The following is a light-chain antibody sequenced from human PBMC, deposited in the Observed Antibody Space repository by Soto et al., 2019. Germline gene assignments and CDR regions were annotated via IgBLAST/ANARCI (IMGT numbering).Light chain of an antibody. J-gene: IGKJ3*01. CDR3: QQFGSSPGFT. CDR1: QSVDSSF. V-gene: IGKV3-20*01. Sequence: EIVLTQSPGSLSLSPGERATLSCRASQSVDSSFFAWYQQKPGQAPRLLIYGTSSRATGIPDRFSGSGSGTDFSLTISRLEPEDFAVYYCQQFGSSPGFTFGPGTKVDIK. CDR2: GTS.